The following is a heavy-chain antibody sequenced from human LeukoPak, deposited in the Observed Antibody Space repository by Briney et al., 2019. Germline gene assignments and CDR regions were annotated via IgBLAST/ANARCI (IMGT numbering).Heavy chain of an antibody. CDR1: GFTFSSYA. Sequence: GGSLRLSCAASGFTFSSYAMHWVRQAPGKGLEWVAVISYDGSNKYYADSVKGRFTISRDNSKNTLYLQMNSLRAEDTAVYYCARDNYWGQGTLVTVSS. V-gene: IGHV3-30-3*01. CDR3: ARDNY. CDR2: ISYDGSNK. J-gene: IGHJ4*02.